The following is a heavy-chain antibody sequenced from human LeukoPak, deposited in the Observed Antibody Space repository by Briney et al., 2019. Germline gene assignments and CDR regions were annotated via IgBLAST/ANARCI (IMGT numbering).Heavy chain of an antibody. Sequence: GGSLRLSCAASGFTFSSYAMSWVRQAPGKGLEWVSAISGSGGSTYYADSVKGRFTISRDNSKNMLYLQMNSLRAEDTAVYYCAKDLEQLVRGYFDYWGQGTLVTVSS. CDR1: GFTFSSYA. V-gene: IGHV3-23*01. D-gene: IGHD6-6*01. CDR2: ISGSGGST. J-gene: IGHJ4*02. CDR3: AKDLEQLVRGYFDY.